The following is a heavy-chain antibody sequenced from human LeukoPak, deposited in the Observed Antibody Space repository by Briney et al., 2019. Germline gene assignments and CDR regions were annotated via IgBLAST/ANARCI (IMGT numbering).Heavy chain of an antibody. J-gene: IGHJ4*02. CDR2: ISAYNGNT. CDR1: GYTFTSYG. Sequence: EASVKVSCKGSGYTFTSYGISWVRQAPGQGLEWMGWISAYNGNTNYAQKLQGRVTMTTDTSTSTAYMELRSLRSDDTAVYYCARVPNYYGSGNFDYWGQGTLVTVSS. CDR3: ARVPNYYGSGNFDY. D-gene: IGHD3-10*01. V-gene: IGHV1-18*01.